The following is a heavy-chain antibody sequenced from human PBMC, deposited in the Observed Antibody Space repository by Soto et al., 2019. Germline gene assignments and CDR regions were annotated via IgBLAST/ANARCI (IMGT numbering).Heavy chain of an antibody. D-gene: IGHD2-15*01. CDR3: ARGAGYCSGGSCYLS. Sequence: QVQLQESGPGLVKPSQTLSLTCTVSGGSISSGDYYWSWIRQPPGKGLEWIGYIYYTGSTYYNPSLKSRVTISVDTSKNQFSLKLSSVTAADTAVYYCARGAGYCSGGSCYLSWRQGTLVTVSS. V-gene: IGHV4-30-4*01. J-gene: IGHJ5*02. CDR2: IYYTGST. CDR1: GGSISSGDYY.